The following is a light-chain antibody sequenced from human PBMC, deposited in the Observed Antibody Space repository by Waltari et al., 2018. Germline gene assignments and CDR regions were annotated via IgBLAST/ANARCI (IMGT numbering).Light chain of an antibody. J-gene: IGKJ5*01. V-gene: IGKV1-33*01. CDR2: DAS. CDR3: QQFDHLPT. Sequence: DIQMTQSPSSLSASVGHTVTITCQASHDINNFLNWYQQKPGKAPKLLIYDASNLETGVPSRFSGSGSGTDFTFTISSLQPEDIATYYCQQFDHLPTFGQGTRLEIK. CDR1: HDINNF.